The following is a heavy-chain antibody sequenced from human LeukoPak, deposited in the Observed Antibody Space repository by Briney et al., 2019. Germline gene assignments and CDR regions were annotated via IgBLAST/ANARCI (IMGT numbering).Heavy chain of an antibody. Sequence: GASVKVSCKASGYTFTSYGISWVRQAPGQGLERMGWISAYNGNTNYAQKLQGRVTVTTDTSTSTAYMELRGLRSDDTAVYYCAALWFGRTDAFDIWGQGTMVTVSS. V-gene: IGHV1-18*01. CDR2: ISAYNGNT. CDR3: AALWFGRTDAFDI. CDR1: GYTFTSYG. J-gene: IGHJ3*02. D-gene: IGHD3-10*01.